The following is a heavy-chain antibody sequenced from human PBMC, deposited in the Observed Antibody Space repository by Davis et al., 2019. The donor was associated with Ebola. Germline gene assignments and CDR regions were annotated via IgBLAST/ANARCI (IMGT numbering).Heavy chain of an antibody. D-gene: IGHD3-16*01. CDR3: ERGRGGEGLGYYYYGMDV. Sequence: ASVKVSCKASGYTFTGYYMHWVRQAPGQGLEWMGWINPNSGGTNYAQKFQGWVTMTRDTSISTAYMELSRLRSDDTAGYYCERGRGGEGLGYYYYGMDVWGQGTTVTVSS. CDR2: INPNSGGT. CDR1: GYTFTGYY. J-gene: IGHJ6*02. V-gene: IGHV1-2*04.